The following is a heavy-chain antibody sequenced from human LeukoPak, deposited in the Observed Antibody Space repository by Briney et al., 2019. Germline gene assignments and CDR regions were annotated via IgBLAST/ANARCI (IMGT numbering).Heavy chain of an antibody. D-gene: IGHD2/OR15-2a*01. CDR2: IYYSGRT. Sequence: PSETLSLACTVSGGSISSYFWSWIRQPPGKGLEWIGYIYYSGRTNYNPSLKSRVTISVDTSKNQFSLKLSSVTAADTAVYYCASKQDYYYFDYWGQGTLVTVSS. V-gene: IGHV4-59*01. J-gene: IGHJ4*02. CDR1: GGSISSYF. CDR3: ASKQDYYYFDY.